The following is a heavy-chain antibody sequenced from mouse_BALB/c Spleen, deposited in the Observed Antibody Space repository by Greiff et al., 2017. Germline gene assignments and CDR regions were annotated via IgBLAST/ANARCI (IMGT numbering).Heavy chain of an antibody. V-gene: IGHV5-6-3*01. J-gene: IGHJ4*01. Sequence: EVQGVESGGGLVQPGGSLKLSCAASGFTFSSYGMSWVRQTPDKRLELVATINSNGGSTYYPDSVKGRFTISRDNAKNTLYLQMSSLKSEDTAMYYCAREGYYGNRYYAMDYWGQGTSVTVSS. CDR3: AREGYYGNRYYAMDY. CDR2: INSNGGST. D-gene: IGHD2-1*01. CDR1: GFTFSSYG.